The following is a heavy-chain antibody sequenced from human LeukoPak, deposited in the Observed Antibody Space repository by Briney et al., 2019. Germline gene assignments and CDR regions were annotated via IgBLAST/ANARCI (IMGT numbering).Heavy chain of an antibody. CDR3: ARDLWNFYDDSGYNRDFDS. CDR2: IGTYGGDT. CDR1: TSR. Sequence: TSRISGVRQAPGQGLEWMGWIGTYGGDTYYAQKFQGRITVTTDTSTSTVYMELRNLRSDDTAVYYCARDLWNFYDDSGYNRDFDSWGQGTLVTVSS. D-gene: IGHD3-22*01. J-gene: IGHJ5*01. V-gene: IGHV1-18*01.